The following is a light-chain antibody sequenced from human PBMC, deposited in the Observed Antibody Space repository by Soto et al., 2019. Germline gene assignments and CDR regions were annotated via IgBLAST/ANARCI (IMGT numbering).Light chain of an antibody. CDR1: QSISSW. CDR2: KAS. V-gene: IGKV1-5*03. Sequence: DIQMTQSPSTLSASVGDRVTITCRSSQSISSWLAWYQQKPGKAPKLLIYKASSLESGVPSRFSGSGSGTEFTLTISSLQPDDFATYYCQQYNSYSLTFGGGTKVEIK. CDR3: QQYNSYSLT. J-gene: IGKJ4*01.